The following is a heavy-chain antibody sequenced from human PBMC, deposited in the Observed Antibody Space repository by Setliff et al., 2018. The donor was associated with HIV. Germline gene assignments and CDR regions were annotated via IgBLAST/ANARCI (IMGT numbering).Heavy chain of an antibody. J-gene: IGHJ4*02. V-gene: IGHV3-48*03. Sequence: GGSLRLSCAASGFIFGDFEMNWVRQAPGKGLEWLSYISGSDGTVFYADSVKGRFSVSRDNADNSLSLQMNGLTDGDTAVYFCATSSPPDDYGDLGGIDHWGQGTLVTVSS. CDR3: ATSSPPDDYGDLGGIDH. D-gene: IGHD4-17*01. CDR1: GFIFGDFE. CDR2: ISGSDGTV.